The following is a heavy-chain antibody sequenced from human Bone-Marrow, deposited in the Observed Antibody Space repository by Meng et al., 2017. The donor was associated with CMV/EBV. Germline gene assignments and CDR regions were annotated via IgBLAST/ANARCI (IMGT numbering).Heavy chain of an antibody. Sequence: GGSLRLSCVVSGFTLSNYWMHWVRQAPGKGLEWVSSISSSSSYIYYADSVKGRFTISRDNAKNSLYLQMNSLRAEDTAVYYCATPMGVAAAGTYYYYGMDVWGQGTTVTVSS. D-gene: IGHD6-13*01. CDR1: GFTLSNYW. J-gene: IGHJ6*02. V-gene: IGHV3-21*01. CDR3: ATPMGVAAAGTYYYYGMDV. CDR2: ISSSSSYI.